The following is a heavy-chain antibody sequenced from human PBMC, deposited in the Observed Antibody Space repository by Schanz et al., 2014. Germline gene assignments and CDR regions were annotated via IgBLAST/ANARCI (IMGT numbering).Heavy chain of an antibody. J-gene: IGHJ4*02. V-gene: IGHV3-11*05. CDR3: ARLDSSSWYPRY. D-gene: IGHD6-13*01. Sequence: QVQLVESGGGLVKPGGSPRLSCAASGFTFSDYYMSWIRQAPGKGLEWVSYISSSGSYTNYADSMKGRFTTSRDNGKKSMYLQMNSLRAEDTAVYYCARLDSSSWYPRYWGQGTLVTVSS. CDR2: ISSSGSYT. CDR1: GFTFSDYY.